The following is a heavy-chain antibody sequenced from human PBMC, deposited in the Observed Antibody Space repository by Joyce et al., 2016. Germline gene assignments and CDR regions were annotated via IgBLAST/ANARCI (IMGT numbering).Heavy chain of an antibody. CDR3: ARDDTVHDGFEI. D-gene: IGHD1-1*01. CDR1: GGSISSPSHY. Sequence: QVQLQESGPGLVKPSQTLSLTCSVSGGSISSPSHYWSWIRQPAGKGLEWIGRIYPSRHTNDNPSLKSRVTISVDTSKNQFSLKLSSLTAADTAIYYCARDDTVHDGFEIWGQGTMVIVSS. CDR2: IYPSRHT. V-gene: IGHV4-61*02. J-gene: IGHJ3*02.